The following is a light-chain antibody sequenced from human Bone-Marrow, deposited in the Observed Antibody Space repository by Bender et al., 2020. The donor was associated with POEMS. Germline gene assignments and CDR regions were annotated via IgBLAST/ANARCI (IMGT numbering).Light chain of an antibody. CDR1: SSNIGAHA. CDR3: AVWDDSLNGWV. J-gene: IGLJ3*02. V-gene: IGLV1-44*01. Sequence: QSVLTQPPSASGTPGQRVTISCSGGSSNIGAHAVNWYQHLPGTAPTLLIYSSHRRPSEVPDRFSGSRSGTSASLAISGLQSGDEADYYCAVWDDSLNGWVFGGGTKLTVL. CDR2: SSH.